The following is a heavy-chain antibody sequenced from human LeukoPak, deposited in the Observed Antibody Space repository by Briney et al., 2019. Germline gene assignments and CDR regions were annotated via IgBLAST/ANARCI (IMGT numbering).Heavy chain of an antibody. D-gene: IGHD3-22*01. CDR3: ARGPYYNDSSVYYYYYYGRDV. CDR2: IKQDGSEK. V-gene: IGHV3-7*01. Sequence: ETLSLTCAVYGESFSAYFWTWIRQPPGKGLEWVANIKQDGSEKYYVDSVKGRFTISRDNAKNSLYLQMNSLRAEDTAVYYCARGPYYNDSSVYYYYYYGRDVWGKGPTVPVSS. J-gene: IGHJ6*04. CDR1: GESFSAYF.